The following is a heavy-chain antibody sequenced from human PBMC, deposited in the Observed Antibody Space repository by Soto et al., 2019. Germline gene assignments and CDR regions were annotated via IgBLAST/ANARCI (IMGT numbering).Heavy chain of an antibody. J-gene: IGHJ4*02. Sequence: PGGSLRLSCAASGFTFSSYGMHWVRQAPGKGLEWVAVIWYDGSNKYYADSVKGRSTISRDNSKNTLYLQMNSLRAEDTAVYYCARDVYSNYVFDYWGQGTLVTVPS. CDR3: ARDVYSNYVFDY. D-gene: IGHD4-4*01. V-gene: IGHV3-33*01. CDR1: GFTFSSYG. CDR2: IWYDGSNK.